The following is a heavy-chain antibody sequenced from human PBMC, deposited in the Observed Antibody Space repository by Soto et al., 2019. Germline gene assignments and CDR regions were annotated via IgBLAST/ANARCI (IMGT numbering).Heavy chain of an antibody. CDR2: IYYSGST. V-gene: IGHV4-31*03. CDR3: ARARMVRGIIYYYGMDV. D-gene: IGHD3-10*01. CDR1: GGSISSDGNY. Sequence: QVQLQESGPGLVKSSQTLSLTCTVSGGSISSDGNYWSWLRQHPGKGLEWIGYIYYSGSTNYNPSHKSRVTIAVDTSKNQFSLKLNSVTAADTAVYYCARARMVRGIIYYYGMDVWGQGTTVTASS. J-gene: IGHJ6*02.